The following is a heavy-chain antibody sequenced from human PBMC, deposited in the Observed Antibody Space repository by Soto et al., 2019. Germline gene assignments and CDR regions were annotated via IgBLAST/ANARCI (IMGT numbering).Heavy chain of an antibody. CDR3: ARDAFDYDATGYHSDY. Sequence: EVQLVESGGGLVQPGGSLRLSCGASGFTFSNYNMNWVRQAPGKGLEWVSYISSSGSTTYYAEHVKGRFTISRDNAKDSLFLQMNSLRDEDTAVYYCARDAFDYDATGYHSDYWGQGTLVTVSS. CDR2: ISSSGSTT. V-gene: IGHV3-48*02. D-gene: IGHD3-22*01. CDR1: GFTFSNYN. J-gene: IGHJ4*02.